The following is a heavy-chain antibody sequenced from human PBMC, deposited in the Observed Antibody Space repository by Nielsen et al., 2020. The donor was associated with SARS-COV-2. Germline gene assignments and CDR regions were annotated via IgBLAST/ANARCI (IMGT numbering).Heavy chain of an antibody. CDR2: IKQDGSEK. V-gene: IGHV3-7*03. CDR1: GFTFSDYY. Sequence: GGSLRLSCAASGFTFSDYYMSWVRQAPGKGLEWVANIKQDGSEKYYVDSVKGRFTISRDNAKNSLYLQMNSLRAEDTAVYYCAIEEGYWGQGTLVTVSS. CDR3: AIEEGY. J-gene: IGHJ4*02.